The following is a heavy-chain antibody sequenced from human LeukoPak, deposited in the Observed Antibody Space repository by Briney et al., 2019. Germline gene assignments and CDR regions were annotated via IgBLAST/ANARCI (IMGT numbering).Heavy chain of an antibody. D-gene: IGHD3-10*01. CDR2: ISSSGSTI. V-gene: IGHV3-48*03. CDR3: AKRGSLWFGTTGYFDY. J-gene: IGHJ4*02. Sequence: PGGSLRLSCAASGFTFSSYEMNWVRQAPGKGLEWVSYISSSGSTIYYADSVKGRFTISRDNSKNTLYLQMNSLRAEDTAVYYCAKRGSLWFGTTGYFDYWGQGTLVTVSS. CDR1: GFTFSSYE.